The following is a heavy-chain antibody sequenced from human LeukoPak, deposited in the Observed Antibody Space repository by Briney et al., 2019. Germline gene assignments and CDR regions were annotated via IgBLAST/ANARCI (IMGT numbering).Heavy chain of an antibody. CDR1: GFPVSSNY. D-gene: IGHD3-3*02. Sequence: GGSLRLSCAASGFPVSSNYMSWVRQAPGKGLEWVSVIYSGGRTYYADSVKGRFTISRDNSKNTLYLQMNSLRAEDTAVYYCMRDSLFGVVSESNGPFDYWGQGTLVTVSS. CDR3: MRDSLFGVVSESNGPFDY. CDR2: IYSGGRT. J-gene: IGHJ4*02. V-gene: IGHV3-66*02.